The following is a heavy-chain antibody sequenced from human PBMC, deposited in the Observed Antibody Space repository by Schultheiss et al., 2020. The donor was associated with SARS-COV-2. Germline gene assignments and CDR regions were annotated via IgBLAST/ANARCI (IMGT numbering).Heavy chain of an antibody. CDR1: GGSISSSSYY. CDR3: ARAGYSGYERYFDY. D-gene: IGHD5-12*01. V-gene: IGHV4-61*01. CDR2: IYYSGST. J-gene: IGHJ4*02. Sequence: SETLSLTCAVYGGSISSSSYYWNWIRQPPGKGLEWIGYIYYSGSTNYNPSLKSRVTISVDTSKNQFSLKLSSVTAADTAVYYCARAGYSGYERYFDYWGQGTLVTVSS.